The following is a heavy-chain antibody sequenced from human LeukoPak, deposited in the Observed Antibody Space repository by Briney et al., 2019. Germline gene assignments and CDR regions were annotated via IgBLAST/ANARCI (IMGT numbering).Heavy chain of an antibody. Sequence: GSSVKVSCKASGGTFSSYAISWVRQAPGQGLEWMGGIIPIFGTANYAQKFQGRVTITADESTSTAYMELSSLRSEDTAVYYCAGGLDYYDSSGYYPIDYWGQGTLVTVSS. CDR3: AGGLDYYDSSGYYPIDY. CDR2: IIPIFGTA. D-gene: IGHD3-22*01. J-gene: IGHJ4*02. CDR1: GGTFSSYA. V-gene: IGHV1-69*01.